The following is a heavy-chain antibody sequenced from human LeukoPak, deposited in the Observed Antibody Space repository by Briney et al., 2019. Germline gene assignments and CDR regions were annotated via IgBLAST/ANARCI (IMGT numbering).Heavy chain of an antibody. V-gene: IGHV3-30*02. CDR1: GFTFSSYG. CDR3: AARGYDYGGFDY. J-gene: IGHJ4*02. CDR2: IRFDGSYE. D-gene: IGHD5-12*01. Sequence: PGGSLRLSCAASGFTFSSYGMHWVRQAPGKGLEWVTFIRFDGSYEDYADSVKGRFTVSRDNSKNTLYLQMNSLRGEDTAVYYCAARGYDYGGFDYWGQGTLVTVSS.